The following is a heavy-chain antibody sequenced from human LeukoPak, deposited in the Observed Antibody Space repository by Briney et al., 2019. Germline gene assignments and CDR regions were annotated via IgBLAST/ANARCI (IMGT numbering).Heavy chain of an antibody. CDR3: ARGYGPHTSGWDY. J-gene: IGHJ4*02. CDR2: IYYSGST. CDR1: GGSISIYY. V-gene: IGHV4-59*01. D-gene: IGHD6-19*01. Sequence: PSETLSLTCTVSGGSISIYYWSWIRQPPGKGLEWIGYIYYSGSTNYNPSLKSRVTISVDTSKNQFSLKLSSVTAADTAVYYCARGYGPHTSGWDYWGQGTLVTVPS.